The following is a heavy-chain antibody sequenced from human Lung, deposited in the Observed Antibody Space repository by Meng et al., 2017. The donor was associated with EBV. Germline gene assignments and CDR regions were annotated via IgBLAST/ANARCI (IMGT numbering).Heavy chain of an antibody. CDR2: IYYSGST. CDR3: ARVVAGRYNWIDP. Sequence: HVQQSGPGLLKPSQTLSLPGTVSGGSISSGGYYLSWIRQHPGKGLEWIGHIYYSGSTYYNPSLKSLVTISVDTSKNQFSLKLSSVTAADTAVYYCARVVAGRYNWIDPWGQGTLVTVSS. J-gene: IGHJ5*02. D-gene: IGHD6-6*01. V-gene: IGHV4-31*01. CDR1: GGSISSGGYY.